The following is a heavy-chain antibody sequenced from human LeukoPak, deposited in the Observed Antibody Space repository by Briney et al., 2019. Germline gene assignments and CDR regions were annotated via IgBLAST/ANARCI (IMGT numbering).Heavy chain of an antibody. CDR2: IRSKAHSYAT. CDR3: TRHGGRDYYDSSEDAFDI. J-gene: IGHJ3*02. CDR1: GFTFSGSA. D-gene: IGHD3-22*01. Sequence: GGSLRLSCAASGFTFSGSAMHWVRQASGKGLEWVGRIRSKAHSYATAYAASVKGRFTISRDDSKNTAYLQMNSLKTEDTAVYYCTRHGGRDYYDSSEDAFDIWGQGTMVIVSS. V-gene: IGHV3-73*01.